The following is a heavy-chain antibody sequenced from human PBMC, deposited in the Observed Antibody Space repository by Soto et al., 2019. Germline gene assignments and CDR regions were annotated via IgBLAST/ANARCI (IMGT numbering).Heavy chain of an antibody. CDR3: ARDGDYFGSGSPPLLSK. CDR1: GGSITSDNYC. Sequence: QVQLQESGPGLVMPSQTLSLTCTVSGGSITSDNYCWTWIRQHPVKGLEWMGNINYSGSTSYNPSLKSRVTISIDTSKNQFSLKLTSVTAADTAVYYCARDGDYFGSGSPPLLSKWGQGTLVTVSS. CDR2: INYSGST. J-gene: IGHJ4*02. D-gene: IGHD3-10*01. V-gene: IGHV4-31*03.